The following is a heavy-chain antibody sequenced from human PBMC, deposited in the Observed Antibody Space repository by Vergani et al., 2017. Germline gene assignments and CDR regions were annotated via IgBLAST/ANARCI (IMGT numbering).Heavy chain of an antibody. CDR1: GGSISDYY. CDR2: IYKSGSS. J-gene: IGHJ3*02. V-gene: IGHV4-59*01. CDR3: ARDRGYRTGWYSAVDI. D-gene: IGHD6-19*01. Sequence: QVQLQESGPGLVKSSETLSLTCTVSGGSISDYYWNWLRQPPGEGLEWIGYIYKSGSSTYNPSLKGRVTISADTSKNQFSLKLTSVTAADTALYYCARDRGYRTGWYSAVDIWGQGTMVTVSS.